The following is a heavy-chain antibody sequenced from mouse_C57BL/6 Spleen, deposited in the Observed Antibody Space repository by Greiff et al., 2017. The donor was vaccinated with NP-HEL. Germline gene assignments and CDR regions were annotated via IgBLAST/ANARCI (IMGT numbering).Heavy chain of an antibody. CDR2: IDPSDSYT. Sequence: QVHVKQPGAELVMPGASVKLSCKASGYTFTSYWMHWVKQRPGQGLEWIGEIDPSDSYTNYNQKFKGKSTLTVDKSSSTAYMQLSSLTSEDSAVYYCARRGYGSSYGYCDGWGTGTTVTVAS. D-gene: IGHD1-1*01. J-gene: IGHJ1*03. CDR3: ARRGYGSSYGYCDG. V-gene: IGHV1-69*01. CDR1: GYTFTSYW.